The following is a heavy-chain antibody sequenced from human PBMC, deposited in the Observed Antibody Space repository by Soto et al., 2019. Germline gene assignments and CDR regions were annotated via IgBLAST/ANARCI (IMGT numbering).Heavy chain of an antibody. D-gene: IGHD6-19*01. CDR1: GASISGYH. V-gene: IGHV4-59*08. J-gene: IGHJ4*02. CDR2: IYYTGST. CDR3: ARGFAIGWYTYYFDY. Sequence: SLTLFLTCPVSGASISGYHCGWTRQPPGKGLEWIGYIYYTGSTNYNPSLKSRVTMSVDTSKNQFSLKLNSVTAADTAVYYCARGFAIGWYTYYFDYWGQGPLVTVSS.